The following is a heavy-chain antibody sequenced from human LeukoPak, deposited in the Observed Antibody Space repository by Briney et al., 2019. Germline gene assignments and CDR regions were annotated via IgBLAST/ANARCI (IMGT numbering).Heavy chain of an antibody. D-gene: IGHD6-19*01. CDR2: IYYSGST. CDR3: ARPGSSGWANFDY. Sequence: SETLSLTCTVSNGSISSSGYYWTWLRQPPGKGLEWLGTIYYSGSTYYNPSLKSRVTISIDTSKNQFSLKLSSVTAADTAVYYCARPGSSGWANFDYWGQGTLVTVSS. V-gene: IGHV4-39*01. J-gene: IGHJ4*02. CDR1: NGSISSSGYY.